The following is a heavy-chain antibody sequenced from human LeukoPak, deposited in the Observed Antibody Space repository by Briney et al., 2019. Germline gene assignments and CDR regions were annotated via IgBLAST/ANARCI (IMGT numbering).Heavy chain of an antibody. D-gene: IGHD3-3*01. Sequence: GGSLRLSCAASGFNFNSYAVYWLRQAPGKGLEWVAVITYDGSKEYYADSVKGRFSISRENSKNMLHPQMNSLRPEDTAVYFCAKGGITIYGVIDYWGQGTLVTVSS. V-gene: IGHV3-30*04. CDR3: AKGGITIYGVIDY. J-gene: IGHJ4*02. CDR2: ITYDGSKE. CDR1: GFNFNSYA.